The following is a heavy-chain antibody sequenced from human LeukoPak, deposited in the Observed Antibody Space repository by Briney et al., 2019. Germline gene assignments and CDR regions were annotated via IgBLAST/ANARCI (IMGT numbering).Heavy chain of an antibody. D-gene: IGHD2-2*01. Sequence: SETLSLTCAVYGGSFSGYYWSWVRQPPGKGLEWIGEINHSGSTNYNPSLTSRGTISVDTSKNQFSLKLSSVTAADTAVYYCARARGALGYCSSTSCSTLGAFDIWGQGTMVTVSS. CDR1: GGSFSGYY. V-gene: IGHV4-34*01. CDR2: INHSGST. J-gene: IGHJ3*02. CDR3: ARARGALGYCSSTSCSTLGAFDI.